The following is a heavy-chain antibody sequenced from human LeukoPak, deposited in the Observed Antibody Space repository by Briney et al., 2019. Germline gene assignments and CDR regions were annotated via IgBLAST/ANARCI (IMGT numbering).Heavy chain of an antibody. CDR2: IIPIFGTA. V-gene: IGHV1-69*13. CDR1: GGTFISYA. Sequence: ASVKVSCKASGGTFISYAISWVRQAPGQGLEWMGGIIPIFGTANYAQKFQGRVTITADESTSTAYMELSSLRSEDTAVYYCAREYSGSSHYYFDYWGQGTLVTVSS. J-gene: IGHJ4*02. D-gene: IGHD6-13*01. CDR3: AREYSGSSHYYFDY.